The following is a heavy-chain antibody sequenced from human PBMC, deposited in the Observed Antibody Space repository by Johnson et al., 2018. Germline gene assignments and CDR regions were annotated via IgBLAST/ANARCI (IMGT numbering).Heavy chain of an antibody. CDR2: ISYDGFNK. CDR3: VREGGVAHMYV. CDR1: GFTFSNYA. J-gene: IGHJ6*03. Sequence: VQLVESGGGVVQPGRSLRLSCAASGFTFSNYAMQWVRQAPGKGLEWVAVISYDGFNKYYVDSVKGRFTISRDNSKNTLYLQMNSLRAEDTAVYYWVREGGVAHMYVWGKGTTVTVSS. D-gene: IGHD2-15*01. V-gene: IGHV3-30-3*01.